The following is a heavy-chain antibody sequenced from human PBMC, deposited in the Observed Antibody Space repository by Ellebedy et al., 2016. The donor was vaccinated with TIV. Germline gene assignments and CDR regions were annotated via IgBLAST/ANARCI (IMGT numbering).Heavy chain of an antibody. CDR1: GFNFSSSG. V-gene: IGHV3-30*02. CDR3: AQETDSFDF. CDR2: MSYDASSN. Sequence: GGSLRLSXVASGFNFSSSGMHWVRQAPGKGLEWLSFMSYDASSNFYADPVKGRFSISRDNSKNTLYLQMNSLRPEDTAVYYCAQETDSFDFWGQGTMVAVSS. J-gene: IGHJ3*01.